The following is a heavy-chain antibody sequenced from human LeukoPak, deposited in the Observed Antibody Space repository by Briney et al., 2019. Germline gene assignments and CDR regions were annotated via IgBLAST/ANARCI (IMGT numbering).Heavy chain of an antibody. J-gene: IGHJ3*01. CDR2: ISYDGSNT. D-gene: IGHD6-13*01. CDR3: SKDVIAAADTEGFDY. V-gene: IGHV3-30*18. CDR1: GFTFSSYG. Sequence: PGRSLRLSCAASGFTFSSYGMHWVRQAPGKGLEWVAVISYDGSNTYYADSVKGRFTISRDNSKNTLYLQMNSLKAEDTAVYYCSKDVIAAADTEGFDYWGQGTMVTVSS.